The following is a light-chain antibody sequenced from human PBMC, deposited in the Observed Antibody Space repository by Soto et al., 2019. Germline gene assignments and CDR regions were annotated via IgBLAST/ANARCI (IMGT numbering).Light chain of an antibody. CDR2: GVS. CDR1: QSVSSNY. Sequence: EIVLTQSPDTLSLSPGERASLSCRVSQSVSSNYLAWYQQTPGQAPRLLIYGVSTSATGIPDRFRGSGSGTDFNLTITRLEPEDFAVYWCQQYDESPIFGGGTKVEIK. J-gene: IGKJ4*01. V-gene: IGKV3-20*01. CDR3: QQYDESPI.